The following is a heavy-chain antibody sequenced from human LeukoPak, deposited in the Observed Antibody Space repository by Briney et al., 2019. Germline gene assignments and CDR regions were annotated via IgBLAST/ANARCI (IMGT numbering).Heavy chain of an antibody. D-gene: IGHD3-22*01. CDR3: ARQPYYYDSSGP. CDR2: IYYSGST. V-gene: IGHV4-39*01. CDR1: GGSISSSSYY. Sequence: SETLSLTCNVSGGSISSSSYYWGWIRQPPGKGLEWIGSIYYSGSTYYNPSLKSRVTISVDTSKNQFSLKLTSVTAADTAVYYCARQPYYYDSSGPWGQGTLVTVSS. J-gene: IGHJ4*02.